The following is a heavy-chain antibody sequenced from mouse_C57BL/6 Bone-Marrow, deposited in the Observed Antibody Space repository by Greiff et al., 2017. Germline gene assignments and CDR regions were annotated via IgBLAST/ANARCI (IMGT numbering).Heavy chain of an antibody. CDR3: TTWDYDERFAY. Sequence: EVQLQQSGAELVRPGASVKLSCTASGFNIKDDYMHWVKQRPEQGLEWIGWIDPENGDTEYASKFQGKATITADTSSNTAYLQLSSLTSEYTAVYYCTTWDYDERFAYWGQGTLVTVSA. J-gene: IGHJ3*01. CDR2: IDPENGDT. D-gene: IGHD2-4*01. V-gene: IGHV14-4*01. CDR1: GFNIKDDY.